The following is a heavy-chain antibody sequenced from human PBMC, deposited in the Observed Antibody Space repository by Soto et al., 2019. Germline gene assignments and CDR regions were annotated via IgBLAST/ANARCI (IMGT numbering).Heavy chain of an antibody. Sequence: GGSLRLSCVASGSSSDPFTMHWVRELPGKGLEWVAGLSWDRSTVAYADSVQGRFTISRDHAKNSVDLLMDSLRPDDTALYFCAVSSPDIVVLPSSIYFTSWGPGTQVTVTS. D-gene: IGHD2-15*01. CDR1: GSSSDPFT. CDR3: AVSSPDIVVLPSSIYFTS. CDR2: LSWDRSTV. V-gene: IGHV3-9*02. J-gene: IGHJ4*02.